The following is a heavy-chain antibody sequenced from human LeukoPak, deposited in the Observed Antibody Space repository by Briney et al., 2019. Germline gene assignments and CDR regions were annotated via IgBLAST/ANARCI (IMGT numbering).Heavy chain of an antibody. V-gene: IGHV1-24*01. CDR3: ATGPGDLRPFDY. J-gene: IGHJ4*02. CDR1: GYTLTELS. Sequence: GASVTVSCKVSGYTLTELSMHWVRQAPGKGLEWMGGFDPEDGETIYAQKFQGRVTMTEDTSTDTAYMELSSLRSEDTAVYYCATGPGDLRPFDYWGQGTLVTVSS. D-gene: IGHD3-16*01. CDR2: FDPEDGET.